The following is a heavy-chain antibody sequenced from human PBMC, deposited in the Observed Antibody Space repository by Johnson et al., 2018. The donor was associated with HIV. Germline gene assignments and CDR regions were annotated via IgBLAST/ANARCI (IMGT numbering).Heavy chain of an antibody. V-gene: IGHV3-33*08. CDR3: AREGRGSSSGAFDI. CDR2: IRYDGSNK. CDR1: GFTFDDYA. J-gene: IGHJ3*02. Sequence: QLVESGGGLVQPGRSLRLSCAASGFTFDDYAMHWVRQAPGKGPEWVAVIRYDGSNKYYADSVKGRFTISRDNSKNTLYLQMGSLRAEDMAVYYCAREGRGSSSGAFDIWGQGTMVTVSS. D-gene: IGHD6-6*01.